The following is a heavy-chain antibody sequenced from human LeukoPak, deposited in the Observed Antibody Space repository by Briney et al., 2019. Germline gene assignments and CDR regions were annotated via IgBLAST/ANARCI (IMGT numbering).Heavy chain of an antibody. Sequence: GRSLRLSCAASGFSFSSHGMHWVRQAPGKGLEWVALISYDGSDKYYADSVKGRFTISRDNAKDLLYLQMNSLRAEDTAVYYCARGANCSGGSCYTPKYWGQGTLVTVSS. D-gene: IGHD2-15*01. V-gene: IGHV3-30*03. CDR1: GFSFSSHG. J-gene: IGHJ4*02. CDR3: ARGANCSGGSCYTPKY. CDR2: ISYDGSDK.